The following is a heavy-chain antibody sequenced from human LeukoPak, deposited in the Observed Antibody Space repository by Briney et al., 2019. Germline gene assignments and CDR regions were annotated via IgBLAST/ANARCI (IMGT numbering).Heavy chain of an antibody. CDR2: INHSGST. CDR3: ARGKVAKGYYYYYGMDV. CDR1: GGSFSGYY. D-gene: IGHD5-12*01. J-gene: IGHJ6*04. V-gene: IGHV4-34*01. Sequence: PSETLSLTCAVYGGSFSGYYWGWIRQPPGKGLEWIGEINHSGSTNYNPSLKSRVTISVDTSKNQFSLKLSSVTAADTAVYYCARGKVAKGYYYYYGMDVWGKGTTVTVSS.